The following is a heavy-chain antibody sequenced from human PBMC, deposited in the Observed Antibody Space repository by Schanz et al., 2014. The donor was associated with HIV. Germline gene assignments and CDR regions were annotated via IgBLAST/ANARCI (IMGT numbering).Heavy chain of an antibody. J-gene: IGHJ4*02. D-gene: IGHD3-3*01. V-gene: IGHV4-59*11. CDR2: ISHSGST. CDR3: ARGQSFDFWSGYRVGYFDY. CDR1: GGSISGHY. Sequence: QVQLQESGPGLVKPSETLSLTCTVSGGSISGHYWSWIRQPAGKGLEWIGHISHSGSTNYNPSLKSRVTISVDTSKDQFSLKLSSVTAADTAVYYCARGQSFDFWSGYRVGYFDYWGQGTLVTVSS.